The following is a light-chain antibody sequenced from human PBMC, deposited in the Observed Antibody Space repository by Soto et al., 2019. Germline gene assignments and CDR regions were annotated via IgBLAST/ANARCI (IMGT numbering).Light chain of an antibody. CDR3: QQYNNWIT. CDR1: QSVSSN. CDR2: GAS. Sequence: EIVMTQSPATLSVSPGERATLSCRASQSVSSNLAWYQQKPGQAPRLLIYGASTRATGIPARFSGSGSGTDFTLTISILQSEDFAVYYCQQYNNWITFGQGTRLEIK. V-gene: IGKV3-15*01. J-gene: IGKJ5*01.